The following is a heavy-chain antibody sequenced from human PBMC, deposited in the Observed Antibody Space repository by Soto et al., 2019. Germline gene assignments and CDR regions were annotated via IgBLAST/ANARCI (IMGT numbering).Heavy chain of an antibody. V-gene: IGHV1-69*02. Sequence: ASVKVSCKASGGTFSSYTISWVRQAPGQGLEWMGRIIPILGIANYAQKFQGRVTITADKSTSTAYMELSSLRSEDTAVYYCARNGVRGSWTFDYWGQGTLVTVSS. D-gene: IGHD2-15*01. CDR2: IIPILGIA. J-gene: IGHJ4*02. CDR3: ARNGVRGSWTFDY. CDR1: GGTFSSYT.